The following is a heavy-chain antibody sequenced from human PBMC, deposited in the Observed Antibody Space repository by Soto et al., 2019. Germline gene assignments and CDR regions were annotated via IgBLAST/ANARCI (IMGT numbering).Heavy chain of an antibody. CDR2: MNPGSGDT. CDR3: ARGGGTILAPLP. V-gene: IGHV1-8*01. D-gene: IGHD3-3*01. Sequence: ASVKVSCKASGYTFTNNDVTWVRQATGQGLEWMGWMNPGSGDTGYAQKFQGRVTLSRDTSISTAYMELSGLRSDDTAVYYCARGGGTILAPLPWGQGTLVTVSS. CDR1: GYTFTNND. J-gene: IGHJ5*02.